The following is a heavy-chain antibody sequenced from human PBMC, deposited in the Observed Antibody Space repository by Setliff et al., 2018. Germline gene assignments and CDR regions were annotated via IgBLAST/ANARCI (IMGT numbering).Heavy chain of an antibody. V-gene: IGHV4-61*02. D-gene: IGHD3-3*01. Sequence: ASETLSLTCTVSGDSISSDSHYWGWIRQPAGKGLEWIGRIYISGSTNYNPSLKSRVTMSIDTSMNQFSLKLNSVTAADTAVYYCARLSGFQYIVDWGKGTTVTVSS. J-gene: IGHJ6*03. CDR3: ARLSGFQYIVD. CDR2: IYISGST. CDR1: GDSISSDSHY.